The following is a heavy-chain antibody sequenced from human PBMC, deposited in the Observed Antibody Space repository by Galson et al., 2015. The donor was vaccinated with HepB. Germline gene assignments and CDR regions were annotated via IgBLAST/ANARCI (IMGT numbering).Heavy chain of an antibody. J-gene: IGHJ4*02. Sequence: SLRLSCAASGFTFSSYGMHWVRQAPGKGLERVAVIWYDGSNKYYADSVKGRFTISRDNSKNTLYLQMNSLRAEDTAVYYCARRAMTAYDYWGQGTPVTVSS. CDR1: GFTFSSYG. CDR3: ARRAMTAYDY. D-gene: IGHD2-21*02. V-gene: IGHV3-33*01. CDR2: IWYDGSNK.